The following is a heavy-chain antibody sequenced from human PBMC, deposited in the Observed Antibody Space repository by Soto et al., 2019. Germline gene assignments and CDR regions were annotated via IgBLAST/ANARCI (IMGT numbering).Heavy chain of an antibody. J-gene: IGHJ4*02. CDR1: GGSISSSSYY. CDR2: IYYSGST. Sequence: SETLSLTCTVSGGSISSSSYYWGWIRQPPGKGLEWIGSIYYSGSTYYNPSLKSRVTISVDTSKNQFSLKLSSVTAADTAVYYCARDSRARIDYWGQGTLVTVSS. D-gene: IGHD2-2*01. CDR3: ARDSRARIDY. V-gene: IGHV4-39*02.